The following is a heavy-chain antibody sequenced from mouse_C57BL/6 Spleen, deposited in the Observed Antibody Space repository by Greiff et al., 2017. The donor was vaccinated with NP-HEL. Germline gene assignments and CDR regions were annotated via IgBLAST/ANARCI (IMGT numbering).Heavy chain of an antibody. CDR3: ARDEKYYGSSSWFAY. CDR1: GYTFTDYY. J-gene: IGHJ3*01. CDR2: INPNNGGI. D-gene: IGHD1-1*01. Sequence: EGKRQQSGPELVKPGASVKISCKASGYTFTDYYMNWVKQSHGKSLEWIGDINPNNGGISYNQKFKGKVTLTVDKSSSTAYMELRSLTSEDSAVYYCARDEKYYGSSSWFAYWGQGTLVTVSA. V-gene: IGHV1-26*01.